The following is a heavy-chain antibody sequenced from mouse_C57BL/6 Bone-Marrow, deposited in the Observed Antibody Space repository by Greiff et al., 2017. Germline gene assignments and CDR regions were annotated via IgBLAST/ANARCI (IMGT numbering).Heavy chain of an antibody. CDR1: GFSLTSYG. CDR3: ASGWLLAY. J-gene: IGHJ3*01. CDR2: IWGVGST. V-gene: IGHV2-6*01. Sequence: QVQLKESGPGLVAPSQSLSITCTVSGFSLTSYGVDWVRQSPGKGLEWLGVIWGVGSTNYNSALKSRLSISKDYSKSQVFLKMNSLQTDDTAMYYCASGWLLAYWGQGTLVTVSA. D-gene: IGHD2-3*01.